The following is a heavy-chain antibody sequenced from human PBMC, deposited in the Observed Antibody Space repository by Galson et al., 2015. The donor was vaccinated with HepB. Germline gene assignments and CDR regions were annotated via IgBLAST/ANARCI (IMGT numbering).Heavy chain of an antibody. CDR3: AKEGVRFGELLWSSFDY. Sequence: LRLSCAASGFTFSSYGMHWVRQAPGKGLEWVAVISYDGSNKYYADSVKGRFTISRDNSKNTLYLQMNSLRAEDTAVYYCAKEGVRFGELLWSSFDYWGQGTLVTVSS. CDR2: ISYDGSNK. V-gene: IGHV3-30*18. J-gene: IGHJ4*02. CDR1: GFTFSSYG. D-gene: IGHD3-10*01.